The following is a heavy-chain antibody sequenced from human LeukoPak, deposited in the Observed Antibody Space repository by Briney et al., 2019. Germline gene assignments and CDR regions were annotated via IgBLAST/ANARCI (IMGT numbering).Heavy chain of an antibody. V-gene: IGHV1-24*01. CDR1: GYTFTSYG. Sequence: ASVKVSCKASGYTFTSYGISRVRQAPGKGLEWMGGFDPEDGETIYAQKFQGRVTMTEDTSTDTAYMELSSLRSEDTAVYYCATLPRYSGSYFYTAFDIWGQGTMVTVSS. CDR3: ATLPRYSGSYFYTAFDI. J-gene: IGHJ3*02. D-gene: IGHD1-26*01. CDR2: FDPEDGET.